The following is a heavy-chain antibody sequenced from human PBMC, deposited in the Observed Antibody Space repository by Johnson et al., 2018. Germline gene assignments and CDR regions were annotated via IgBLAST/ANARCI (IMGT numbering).Heavy chain of an antibody. CDR1: GFTFSNAW. CDR3: TTQGPSGSPDDALDI. V-gene: IGHV3-15*01. J-gene: IGHJ3*02. Sequence: VQLVQSGGGLVKPGGSLRLSCAASGFTFSNAWMSWVRQAPGKGLEWVGRIKSKTDGGTTDYAAPVKGRFTISRDDSKNTLYLQMNSRKTEATAVYYCTTQGPSGSPDDALDIWGQGTMVTVSS. CDR2: IKSKTDGGTT. D-gene: IGHD1-26*01.